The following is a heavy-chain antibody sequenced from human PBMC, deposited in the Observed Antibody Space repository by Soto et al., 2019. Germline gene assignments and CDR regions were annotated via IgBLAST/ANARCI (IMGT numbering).Heavy chain of an antibody. D-gene: IGHD3-22*01. CDR2: VYYSGST. V-gene: IGHV4-59*01. CDR1: GASISSSY. CDR3: ARGYYDSRGQSNTFDI. J-gene: IGHJ3*02. Sequence: XETLSLTCTVSGASISSSYWSWIRQSPGKGLEWIGYVYYSGSTNYNPSLKSRVTISVDTSKNQFSLKLRSVTAADTAVYYCARGYYDSRGQSNTFDIWGQGTMVTVSS.